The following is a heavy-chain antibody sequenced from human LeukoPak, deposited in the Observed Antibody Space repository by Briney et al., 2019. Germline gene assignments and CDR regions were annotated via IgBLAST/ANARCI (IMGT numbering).Heavy chain of an antibody. CDR3: TRAVAGHPD. CDR2: INHSGYT. J-gene: IGHJ4*02. V-gene: IGHV4-34*01. D-gene: IGHD6-19*01. CDR1: GVPFSNYY. Sequence: SETLSLTCAVSGVPFSNYYWSWVRQSPRQGLEWIGEINHSGYTNYNPSLKSRVTMSIDTSKNQFSLILTSVTAADAGVYYCTRAVAGHPDWGQGTLVTVSS.